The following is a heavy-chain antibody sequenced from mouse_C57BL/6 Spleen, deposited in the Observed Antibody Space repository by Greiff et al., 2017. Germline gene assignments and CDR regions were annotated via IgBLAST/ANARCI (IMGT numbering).Heavy chain of an antibody. Sequence: QVQLKESGPELVKPGASVKISCKASGYAFSSSWMNWVKQRPGKGLEWIGRIYPGDGDTNYNGKFKGKATLTADKSSSTAYMQLSSLTSEDSAVYFCARGPLKNAMDYWGQGTSVTVSS. CDR2: IYPGDGDT. V-gene: IGHV1-82*01. CDR3: ARGPLKNAMDY. J-gene: IGHJ4*01. CDR1: GYAFSSSW.